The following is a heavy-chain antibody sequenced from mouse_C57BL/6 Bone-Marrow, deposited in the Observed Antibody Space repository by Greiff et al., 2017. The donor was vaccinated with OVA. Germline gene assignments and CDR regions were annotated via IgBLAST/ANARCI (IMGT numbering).Heavy chain of an antibody. D-gene: IGHD1-1*01. CDR1: GFNITHYD. Sequence: VQLQQAGAELVRPGASVKLSCTASGFNITHYDMHWVKQRPEQGLEWIGWIDPENGDTEYASKFQGKATITADTSSNTAYLQLSSLTSEDTAVYYFTTTLITTVVATDFDYWGQGTTLTVSS. CDR2: IDPENGDT. V-gene: IGHV14-4*01. J-gene: IGHJ2*01. CDR3: TTTLITTVVATDFDY.